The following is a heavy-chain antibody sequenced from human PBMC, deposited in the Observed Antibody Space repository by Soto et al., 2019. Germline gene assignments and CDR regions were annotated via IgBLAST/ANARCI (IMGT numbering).Heavy chain of an antibody. Sequence: TLSLTCTVSGDSISGGASFWSWILQPPGKGLEWIANVYYSGSSYYNPSLKSRLTISVDTTKNQFSLQLKSMTAADTAVYYCAKLSCTSSTCYFPGWFDPWGQGTLVTVSS. CDR3: AKLSCTSSTCYFPGWFDP. CDR2: VYYSGSS. D-gene: IGHD2-2*01. CDR1: GDSISGGASF. J-gene: IGHJ5*02. V-gene: IGHV4-31*03.